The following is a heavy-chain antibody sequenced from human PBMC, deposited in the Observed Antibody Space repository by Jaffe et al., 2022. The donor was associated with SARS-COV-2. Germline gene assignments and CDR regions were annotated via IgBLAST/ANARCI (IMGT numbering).Heavy chain of an antibody. CDR2: VSGNGETT. Sequence: EVQLVESGGGLVQPGGSLILSCAASGFIFSDYAVSWLRQAPGKGLEWVSSVSGNGETTYYADSVKGRFTVSRDNSKKTLYLQVDSLRAEDTAIYYCAKNVAWRFYCFDSWGQGTLVTVSS. CDR1: GFIFSDYA. CDR3: AKNVAWRFYCFDS. V-gene: IGHV3-23*04. D-gene: IGHD1-1*01. J-gene: IGHJ4*02.